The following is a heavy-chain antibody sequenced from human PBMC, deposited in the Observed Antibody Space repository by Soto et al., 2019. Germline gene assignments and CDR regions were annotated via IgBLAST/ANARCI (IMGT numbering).Heavy chain of an antibody. J-gene: IGHJ4*02. CDR1: GFTFSDRY. V-gene: IGHV3-72*01. CDR2: TKNKANSYTT. Sequence: VGSLRLSCAASGFTFSDRYMDWVRQAPGKGLEWVGRTKNKANSYTTEYAASVKGRFTISRDYSRDSVYLQMNSLKTDDTAVYYCTIEGAYPGPDFDYWGQGTLVTVSS. D-gene: IGHD3-16*01. CDR3: TIEGAYPGPDFDY.